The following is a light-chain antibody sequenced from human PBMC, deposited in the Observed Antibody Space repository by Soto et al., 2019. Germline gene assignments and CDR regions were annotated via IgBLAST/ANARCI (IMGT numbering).Light chain of an antibody. Sequence: DIPMTQSPSSLSASVGDRVAITCRASQGISNYLAWYQQKPGKVPKLLIYAASALQSGVPSRFSGSGSGADFTLTISSLQPEDVATCYCQKYNSAQFTFGPGTKVDIK. CDR1: QGISNY. V-gene: IGKV1-27*01. CDR3: QKYNSAQFT. J-gene: IGKJ3*01. CDR2: AAS.